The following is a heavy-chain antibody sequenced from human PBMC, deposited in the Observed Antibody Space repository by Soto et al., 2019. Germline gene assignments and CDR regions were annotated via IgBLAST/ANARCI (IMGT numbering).Heavy chain of an antibody. CDR3: AREDMSGTYYFDS. Sequence: PSETLSLTCAVFGGSVSSETHFWSWIRRPPGKGLEWIGYIYHSGITNSNPSLKGRLTISVDKSTNHFSLSLASVTAADTAIYYCAREDMSGTYYFDSWGQGTRVTVSS. D-gene: IGHD1-26*01. CDR2: IYHSGIT. V-gene: IGHV4-61*03. CDR1: GGSVSSETHF. J-gene: IGHJ4*02.